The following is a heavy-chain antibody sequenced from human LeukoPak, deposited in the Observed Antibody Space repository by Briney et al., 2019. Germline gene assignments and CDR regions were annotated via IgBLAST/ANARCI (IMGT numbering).Heavy chain of an antibody. V-gene: IGHV3-49*04. D-gene: IGHD2-15*01. CDR3: TRGGTSAGGSCYSGY. Sequence: GGSLRLSCTASGLTFGDYAMSWVRQAPGKGLEWVGFIRSKAYGGTREYAASVKGRFTISRDDSESVAYLQMNSLKTEDTAVYYCTRGGTSAGGSCYSGYWGQGTLVTVSS. J-gene: IGHJ4*02. CDR1: GLTFGDYA. CDR2: IRSKAYGGTR.